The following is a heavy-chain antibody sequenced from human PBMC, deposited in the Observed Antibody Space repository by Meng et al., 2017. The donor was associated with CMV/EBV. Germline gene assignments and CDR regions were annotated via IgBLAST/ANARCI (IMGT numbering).Heavy chain of an antibody. Sequence: GESLKISCKGSGYSFTSYWIGWVRQMPGKGLEWMGIIYPGDSDTRYSPSFQGQVTISADKSISTAYLQWSSLKASDTAMYYCARSFRFGHSGPTGYYYYGMDVWGQGTTVTVSS. D-gene: IGHD6-25*01. CDR1: GYSFTSYW. V-gene: IGHV5-51*01. J-gene: IGHJ6*02. CDR3: ARSFRFGHSGPTGYYYYGMDV. CDR2: IYPGDSDT.